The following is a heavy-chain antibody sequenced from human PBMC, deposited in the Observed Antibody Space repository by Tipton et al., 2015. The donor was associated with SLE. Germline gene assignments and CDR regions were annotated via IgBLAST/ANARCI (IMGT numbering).Heavy chain of an antibody. CDR2: INANNGKT. J-gene: IGHJ4*02. Sequence: QLVQSGAEVKETGASVKVSCKASGYTFTSYGITWVRQAPGQGLEWMGWINANNGKTSFAQRLQGRVTLTTDTSTSTAYVELRSLRSDDTGVYYCVRVSGRGPTYDNSGPDYWGQGTLVTVSS. CDR1: GYTFTSYG. D-gene: IGHD3-22*01. CDR3: VRVSGRGPTYDNSGPDY. V-gene: IGHV1-18*01.